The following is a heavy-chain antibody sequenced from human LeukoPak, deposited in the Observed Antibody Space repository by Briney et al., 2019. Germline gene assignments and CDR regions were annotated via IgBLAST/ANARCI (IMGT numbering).Heavy chain of an antibody. V-gene: IGHV3-23*01. CDR3: AKWGDYDVLTGYYASDY. D-gene: IGHD3-9*01. CDR1: GFTFSNYA. CDR2: IVGSGAST. Sequence: PGGSLRLSCAASGFTFSNYAMSWVRQAPGKGLEWVSAIVGSGASTYYADSVKGRFTISRDNSKNTLYLQMNSLRAEDTALYYCAKWGDYDVLTGYYASDYWGQGTLVTVSS. J-gene: IGHJ4*02.